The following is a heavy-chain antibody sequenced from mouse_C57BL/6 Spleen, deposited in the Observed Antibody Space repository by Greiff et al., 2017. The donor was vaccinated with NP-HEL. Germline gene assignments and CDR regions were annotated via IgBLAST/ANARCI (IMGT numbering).Heavy chain of an antibody. CDR1: GYTFTSYW. CDR3: AKYYGFYDYAMDY. J-gene: IGHJ4*01. V-gene: IGHV1-55*01. Sequence: VQLQQPGAELVKPGASVKMSCKASGYTFTSYWITWVKQRPGQGLEWIGDIYPGSGSTNYNEKFKSKATLTVDTSTSTAYMQLSSLTSEDSAVYYCAKYYGFYDYAMDYWGQGTSVTVSS. CDR2: IYPGSGST. D-gene: IGHD1-1*01.